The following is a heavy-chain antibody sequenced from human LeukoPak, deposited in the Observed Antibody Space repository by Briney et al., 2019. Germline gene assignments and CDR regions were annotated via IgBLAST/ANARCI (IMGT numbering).Heavy chain of an antibody. Sequence: PGGSLRLSCATSGFTFSGYSMNWFRQAPGKGLEWVAAISRTGDSITYADSVRGRFTISRDNAKDSLYLQMNSLRAEDTAVYFCARENNRECSTNSCPRDDWGQGTLVTVSS. J-gene: IGHJ4*02. D-gene: IGHD2-2*01. V-gene: IGHV3-21*01. CDR1: GFTFSGYS. CDR2: ISRTGDSI. CDR3: ARENNRECSTNSCPRDD.